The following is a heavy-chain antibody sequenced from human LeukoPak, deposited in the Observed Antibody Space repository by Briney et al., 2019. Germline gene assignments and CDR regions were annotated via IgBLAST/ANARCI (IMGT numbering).Heavy chain of an antibody. D-gene: IGHD3-3*01. CDR1: GYTFTGYY. V-gene: IGHV1-2*06. J-gene: IGHJ5*02. CDR2: INPNSGGT. Sequence: ASVKVSCKASGYTFTGYYMHWVRQAPGQGLEWMGRINPNSGGTNYAQKFQGRVTMTRDTSISTAYMELSRLRSDDTAVYYCARAGGMITIFGVVPNWFDPRGQGTLVTVSS. CDR3: ARAGGMITIFGVVPNWFDP.